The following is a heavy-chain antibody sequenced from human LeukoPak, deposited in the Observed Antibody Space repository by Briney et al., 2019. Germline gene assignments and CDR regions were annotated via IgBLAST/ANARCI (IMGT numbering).Heavy chain of an antibody. CDR3: AKGYRKGRWLPLDY. V-gene: IGHV3-9*01. CDR2: ISWNSGSI. CDR1: GFTFDDYT. D-gene: IGHD5-24*01. J-gene: IGHJ4*02. Sequence: PGGSLRLSCAASGFTFDDYTMHWVRQAPGKGLEWVSGISWNSGSIGYADSAKGRFTISRDNAKNSLYLQMNSLRAEDTALYCCAKGYRKGRWLPLDYWGQGTLVTVSS.